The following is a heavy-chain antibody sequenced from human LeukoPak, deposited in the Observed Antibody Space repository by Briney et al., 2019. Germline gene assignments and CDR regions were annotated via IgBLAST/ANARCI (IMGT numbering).Heavy chain of an antibody. CDR3: TTDLFPVGY. J-gene: IGHJ4*02. Sequence: GGPLRLPCAGYGFTFRNAWMSWVRQAPGNGLDWVGRIKRRTDGGTTDHAAPLIGRFTISRDDSKNTLYLQMNSLKTEDTAVYYCTTDLFPVGYWGEGTLVTVSS. CDR1: GFTFRNAW. D-gene: IGHD4-23*01. V-gene: IGHV3-15*01. CDR2: IKRRTDGGTT.